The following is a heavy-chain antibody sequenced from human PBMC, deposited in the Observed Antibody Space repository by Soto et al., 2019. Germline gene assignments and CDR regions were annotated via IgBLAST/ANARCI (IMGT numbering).Heavy chain of an antibody. V-gene: IGHV4-30-4*01. CDR1: GGSISSGDYY. D-gene: IGHD1-20*01. CDR2: IYYSGST. Sequence: QVQLQESGPGLVKPSQTLSLTCTVSGGSISSGDYYWSWIRQPPGKGLEWIGYIYYSGSTYYNPSLKSRVTISVDTSKNQFSLKLSSVTAADTAVYYCASSSLLYNWNQWHYFEYWGQGTLVTVYS. J-gene: IGHJ4*02. CDR3: ASSSLLYNWNQWHYFEY.